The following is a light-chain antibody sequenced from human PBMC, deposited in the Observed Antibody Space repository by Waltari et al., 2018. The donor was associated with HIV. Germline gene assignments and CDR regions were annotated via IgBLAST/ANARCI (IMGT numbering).Light chain of an antibody. CDR1: SLGGSY. Sequence: SSELTQDPTVSVALGQTVRITCQGDSLGGSYASWYQQKPGQAPGLVSYGEYNRPPGIPDRFSGASSGNTASLTISGALAEDEADYYCQSRDSSGKHVLFGGGIRLTVL. J-gene: IGLJ2*01. CDR2: GEY. V-gene: IGLV3-19*01. CDR3: QSRDSSGKHVL.